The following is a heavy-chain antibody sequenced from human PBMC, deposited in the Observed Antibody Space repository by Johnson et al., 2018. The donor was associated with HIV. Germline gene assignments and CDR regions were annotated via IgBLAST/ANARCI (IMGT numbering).Heavy chain of an antibody. J-gene: IGHJ3*02. Sequence: QMLLVESGGGVVQPGRSLRLSCAASGFTFSSYAMHWVRQAPGKGLEWVAVISYDGSNKYYADSVKGRFTISSDNSKNTLYLQMNSLGAEDTAVYYCARPRTGSDAFDIWGQGTMVTVSS. CDR1: GFTFSSYA. D-gene: IGHD7-27*01. V-gene: IGHV3-30-3*01. CDR2: ISYDGSNK. CDR3: ARPRTGSDAFDI.